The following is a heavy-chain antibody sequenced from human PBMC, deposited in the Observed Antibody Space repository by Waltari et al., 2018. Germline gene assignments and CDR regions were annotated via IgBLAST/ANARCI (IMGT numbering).Heavy chain of an antibody. J-gene: IGHJ5*02. Sequence: QVQLQESGPGLVKPSETLSLTCTVSGGSISSYYWSWIRQPPGKGLEWIGYIYYSGSTNYNPSLKIRVTISVDTSKNQFSLKLSSVTAADTAVYYCARGAPLVVLTGYSPFDPWGQGTLVTVSS. CDR2: IYYSGST. CDR3: ARGAPLVVLTGYSPFDP. V-gene: IGHV4-59*01. CDR1: GGSISSYY. D-gene: IGHD3-9*01.